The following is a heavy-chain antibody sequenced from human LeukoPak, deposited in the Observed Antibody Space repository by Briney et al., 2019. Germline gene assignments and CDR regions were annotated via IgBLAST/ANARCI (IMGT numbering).Heavy chain of an antibody. D-gene: IGHD3-10*01. CDR3: AVMVQGDNFDY. J-gene: IGHJ4*02. Sequence: SETLSLTCTVSGGSISSYYWSWIRQPPGKGLEWIGYIYNSGSTNYNPSLKSRVTISVDTSKNQFSLKLSSVTAADTAVYYCAVMVQGDNFDYWGQGTLVTVSS. V-gene: IGHV4-59*01. CDR2: IYNSGST. CDR1: GGSISSYY.